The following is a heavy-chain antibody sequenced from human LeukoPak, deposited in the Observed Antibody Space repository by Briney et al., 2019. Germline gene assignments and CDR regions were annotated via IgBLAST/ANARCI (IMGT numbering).Heavy chain of an antibody. Sequence: GGSLRLSCAASGFTFSSYWMHWVRQAPGKGLVWVSRINSDGSSTSYADSVKGRFAIFRDNAKNTLYLQMNSLRAEDTAVYYCAKEVVVMITGGQGTLVTVSS. CDR3: AKEVVVMIT. D-gene: IGHD2-21*01. V-gene: IGHV3-74*01. CDR1: GFTFSSYW. J-gene: IGHJ4*02. CDR2: INSDGSST.